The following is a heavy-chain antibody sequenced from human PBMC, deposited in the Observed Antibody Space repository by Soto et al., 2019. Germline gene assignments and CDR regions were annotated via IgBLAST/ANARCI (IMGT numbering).Heavy chain of an antibody. Sequence: GGSLRLSWAASGFTFSTYGMHWVRQAPGKGLEWVAVISYAGSNKYYADSVKGRFTISRDNSQNTLYLQMNSLRDEDTAVYYCAKDYYNWNYGSFDYWGQGTLVTVSS. V-gene: IGHV3-30*18. J-gene: IGHJ4*02. CDR2: ISYAGSNK. CDR1: GFTFSTYG. D-gene: IGHD1-7*01. CDR3: AKDYYNWNYGSFDY.